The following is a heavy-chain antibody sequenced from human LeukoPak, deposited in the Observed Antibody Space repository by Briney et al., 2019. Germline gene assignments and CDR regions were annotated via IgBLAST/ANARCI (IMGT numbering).Heavy chain of an antibody. CDR1: GFTFSNAW. CDR2: INHSGST. J-gene: IGHJ4*02. Sequence: GSLRLSCAASGFTFSNAWMSWIRQPPGKGLEWIGEINHSGSTNYNPSLKSRVTISVDTSKNQFSLKLSSVTAADTAVYYCARLRGRYYDSSGYLHFDYWGEGTLVTVSS. V-gene: IGHV4-34*01. CDR3: ARLRGRYYDSSGYLHFDY. D-gene: IGHD3-22*01.